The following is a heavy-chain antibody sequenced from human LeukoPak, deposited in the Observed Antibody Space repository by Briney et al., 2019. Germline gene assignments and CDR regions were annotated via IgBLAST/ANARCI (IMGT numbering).Heavy chain of an antibody. CDR2: ISGSGGST. CDR3: ARRDWMSSFDL. J-gene: IGHJ4*02. Sequence: GGSLRLSCAASGFTFSNYAMSWVRQAPGKGLEWVSGISGSGGSTFYRDSVKGRFTISRDFSKRTLFLQMNSLRVDDTAVYYCARRDWMSSFDLWGQGTLVTVSS. CDR1: GFTFSNYA. D-gene: IGHD1-1*01. V-gene: IGHV3-23*01.